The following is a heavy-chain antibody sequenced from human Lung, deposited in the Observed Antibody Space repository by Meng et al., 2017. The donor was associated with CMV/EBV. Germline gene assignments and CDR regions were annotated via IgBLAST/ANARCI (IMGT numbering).Heavy chain of an antibody. CDR1: GYTFTGYY. Sequence: KASGYTFTGYYTHWVRLAPGQGLEWMGWINPNSGGTNYAQKFQGRVTMTRDTSISTAYMELSRLRSDDTAVYYCARRYSSGYSNWFDPWGQGTLVTVSS. D-gene: IGHD3-22*01. CDR2: INPNSGGT. CDR3: ARRYSSGYSNWFDP. J-gene: IGHJ5*02. V-gene: IGHV1-2*02.